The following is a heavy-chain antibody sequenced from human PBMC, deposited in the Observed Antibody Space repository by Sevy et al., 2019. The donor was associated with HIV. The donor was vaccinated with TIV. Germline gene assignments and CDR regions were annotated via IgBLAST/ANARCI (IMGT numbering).Heavy chain of an antibody. CDR1: GFSFSTYS. CDR3: AREGRSGYSGVDY. CDR2: ISDSSTTE. Sequence: GGSLRLSCAASGFSFSTYSMNWVRQAPGKGLEWVSYISDSSTTEYYADSVKGRFTVSRDNAKKSLYLQMISLTAEDTAVYYCAREGRSGYSGVDYWGQGTLVTVSS. J-gene: IGHJ4*02. V-gene: IGHV3-48*01. D-gene: IGHD3-3*01.